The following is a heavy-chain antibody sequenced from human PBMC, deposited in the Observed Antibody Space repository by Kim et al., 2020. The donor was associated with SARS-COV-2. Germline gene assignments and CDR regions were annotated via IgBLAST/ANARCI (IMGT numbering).Heavy chain of an antibody. CDR2: ISSSSSTI. J-gene: IGHJ4*02. Sequence: GGSLRLSCAASGFTFSSYSMNWVRQAPGKGLEWVSYISSSSSTIYYADSVKGRFTISRDNAKNSLYLQMNSLRDEDTAVYYCARVIYGQWLAESLDYWGQGTLVTVSS. CDR1: GFTFSSYS. CDR3: ARVIYGQWLAESLDY. V-gene: IGHV3-48*02. D-gene: IGHD6-19*01.